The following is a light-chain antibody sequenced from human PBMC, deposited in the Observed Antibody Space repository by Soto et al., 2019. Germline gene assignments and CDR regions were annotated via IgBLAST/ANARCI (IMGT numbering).Light chain of an antibody. CDR3: QQGGSPSWS. CDR2: GAY. Sequence: EIVLTQSPGTLSLSPGERATLSCSASQSVSSNYLAWYQQKPGQAPRLLIYGAYNMATGIPDRFSDIGFGTDLSLNISRFESEDFAVYYWQQGGSPSWSFGQGTKVEIK. J-gene: IGKJ1*01. V-gene: IGKV3-20*01. CDR1: QSVSSNY.